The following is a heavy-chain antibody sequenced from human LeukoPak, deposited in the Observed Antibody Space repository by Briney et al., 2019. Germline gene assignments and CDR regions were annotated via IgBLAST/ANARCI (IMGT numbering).Heavy chain of an antibody. Sequence: GASVKVSCKVSGYTLTELSMHWVRQAPGKGLEWMGGFDPEDGERIYAQKLQGRVTMTEDTSTDTAYMELGSLRSEDTAVYYCARVQGGKGDYWGQGTLVTVSS. V-gene: IGHV1-24*01. CDR1: GYTLTELS. CDR3: ARVQGGKGDY. CDR2: FDPEDGER. D-gene: IGHD2-15*01. J-gene: IGHJ4*02.